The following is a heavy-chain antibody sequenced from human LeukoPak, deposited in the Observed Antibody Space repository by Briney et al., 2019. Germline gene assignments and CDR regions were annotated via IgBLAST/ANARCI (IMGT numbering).Heavy chain of an antibody. CDR3: AKESAVTTVFDY. CDR2: ISGSGGRT. D-gene: IGHD4-17*01. V-gene: IGHV3-23*01. Sequence: GGSLRLSCAASGFTFSSYGMGWVRQAPGKGLEWVSVISGSGGRTYYADSVKGRFTISRDNSKNTLYLQMNSLRAEDTAVYYCAKESAVTTVFDYWGQGTLVTVST. CDR1: GFTFSSYG. J-gene: IGHJ4*02.